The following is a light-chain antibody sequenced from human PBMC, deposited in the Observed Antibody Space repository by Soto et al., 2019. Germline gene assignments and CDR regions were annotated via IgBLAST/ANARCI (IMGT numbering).Light chain of an antibody. J-gene: IGKJ1*01. CDR2: SAS. V-gene: IGKV3-20*01. CDR3: QQYAGSPRT. CDR1: QNLGTLY. Sequence: DIVLTQSPGTMSLSPGERVTLSCRASQNLGTLYLSWFQQKSGQAHRLLIYSASRMDTGIPDRFTGSGSGTDFTLTINRVEPEDFAVYFCQQYAGSPRTFGQGTKVEIK.